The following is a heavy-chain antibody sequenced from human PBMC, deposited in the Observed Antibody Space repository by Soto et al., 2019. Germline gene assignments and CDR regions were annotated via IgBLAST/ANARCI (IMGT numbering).Heavy chain of an antibody. CDR2: INPSGGST. CDR3: ALLERYCSGGSCYFDY. J-gene: IGHJ4*02. D-gene: IGHD2-15*01. Sequence: ASVKVSCKASGYTFTSYYMHWVRQAPGQGLEWMGIINPSGGSTSYAQKFQGRVTMTRDTSISTVYMELSSLRSEDTAVYYCALLERYCSGGSCYFDYWGQGTLVTVSS. V-gene: IGHV1-46*01. CDR1: GYTFTSYY.